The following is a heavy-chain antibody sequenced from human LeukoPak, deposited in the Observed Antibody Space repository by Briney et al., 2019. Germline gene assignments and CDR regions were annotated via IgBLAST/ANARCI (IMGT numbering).Heavy chain of an antibody. CDR3: ARSGTSGWGYYYYYMDV. Sequence: PSETLSLTCTVSGGSISSGSYCWSWIRQPAGKGLEWIGRIYTSGSTNYNPSLKSRVTISVDTSKNQFSLKLSSVTAADTAVYYCARSGTSGWGYYYYYMDVWGKGTTVTVSS. D-gene: IGHD6-19*01. V-gene: IGHV4-61*02. J-gene: IGHJ6*03. CDR1: GGSISSGSYC. CDR2: IYTSGST.